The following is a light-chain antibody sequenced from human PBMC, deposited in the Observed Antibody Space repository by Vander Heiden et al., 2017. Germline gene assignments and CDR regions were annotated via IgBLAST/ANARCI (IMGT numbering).Light chain of an antibody. CDR1: QSSSRY. CDR3: QQSYSTPLT. Sequence: DIQMTQAPSSLSSAVGDEVTITCRAIQSSSRYLTWSKQKPGKPPKLLIYAASSLQRGVPSRFSGSRSGTDFTLTISSLQPEDCATYYCQQSYSTPLTLGGGTKVEIK. J-gene: IGKJ4*01. V-gene: IGKV1-39*01. CDR2: AAS.